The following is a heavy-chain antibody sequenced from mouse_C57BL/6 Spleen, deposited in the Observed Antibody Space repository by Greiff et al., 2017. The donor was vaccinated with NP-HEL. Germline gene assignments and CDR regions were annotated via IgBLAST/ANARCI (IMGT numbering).Heavy chain of an antibody. CDR2: IYPGSGST. CDR3: ARGVYYYGSSYAMDY. V-gene: IGHV1-55*01. J-gene: IGHJ4*01. Sequence: QVQLQQSGAELVKPGASVKMSCKASGYTFTSYWITWVKQRPGQGLEWIGDIYPGSGSTNYNEKFKSKATLTVDTSSSTAYMQLSSLTSEDSAVYYCARGVYYYGSSYAMDYWGQGTSVTVSS. D-gene: IGHD1-1*01. CDR1: GYTFTSYW.